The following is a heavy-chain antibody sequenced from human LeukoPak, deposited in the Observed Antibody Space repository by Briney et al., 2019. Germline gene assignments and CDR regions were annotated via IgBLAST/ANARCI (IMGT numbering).Heavy chain of an antibody. D-gene: IGHD6-19*01. CDR2: INAGNGNT. CDR1: GCTFTSYA. J-gene: IGHJ5*02. Sequence: ASVKVSCKASGCTFTSYAMHWVRQAPGQRLEWMGWINAGNGNTKYSQKFQGRVTITRDTSASTAYMELSSLRSEDTAVYYCARDDSSGWYYWFDPWGQGTLVTVCS. V-gene: IGHV1-3*01. CDR3: ARDDSSGWYYWFDP.